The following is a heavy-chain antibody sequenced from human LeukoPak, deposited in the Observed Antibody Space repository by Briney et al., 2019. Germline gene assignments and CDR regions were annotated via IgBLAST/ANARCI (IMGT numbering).Heavy chain of an antibody. V-gene: IGHV4-59*04. D-gene: IGHD2/OR15-2a*01. CDR2: IYDSGGT. CDR3: ASCKGSVSEIDY. CDR1: GGSISSYY. J-gene: IGHJ4*02. Sequence: ESLSLTCTVSGGSISSYYWSWIRQPPGKGLEWIGSIYDSGGTSYNPSLKSRVTITVDTSKNQFSLKLSSMTAADTAVYYCASCKGSVSEIDYWGQGTLVTVSS.